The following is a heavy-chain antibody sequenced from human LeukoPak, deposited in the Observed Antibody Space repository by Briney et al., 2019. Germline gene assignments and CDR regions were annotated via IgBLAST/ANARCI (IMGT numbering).Heavy chain of an antibody. J-gene: IGHJ3*02. CDR2: IIPILGIA. CDR1: GGTFSSYA. CDR3: AREESHGGAFDI. V-gene: IGHV1-69*04. D-gene: IGHD3-16*01. Sequence: SVKVSCKASGGTFSSYAISWVRQAPGQGLEWMGRIIPILGIANYAQKFQGRVTITADKSTSTAYMELSSLRSEDTAVYYCAREESHGGAFDIWGQGTMVTVSS.